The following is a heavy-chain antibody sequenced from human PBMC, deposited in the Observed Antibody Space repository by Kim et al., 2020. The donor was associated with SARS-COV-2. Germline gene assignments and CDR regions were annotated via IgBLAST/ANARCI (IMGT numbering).Heavy chain of an antibody. CDR2: IYSGGSST. Sequence: GGSLRLSCAASGFTFSSYAMSWVRQAPGKGLEWVSVIYSGGSSTYYADSVKGRFTISRDNSKNTLYLQMNSLRAEDTAVYYCAKLLTCGDPLGGYDYVWGRTNDYWGQGTLVTVSS. V-gene: IGHV3-23*03. CDR1: GFTFSSYA. CDR3: AKLLTCGDPLGGYDYVWGRTNDY. J-gene: IGHJ4*02. D-gene: IGHD3-16*01.